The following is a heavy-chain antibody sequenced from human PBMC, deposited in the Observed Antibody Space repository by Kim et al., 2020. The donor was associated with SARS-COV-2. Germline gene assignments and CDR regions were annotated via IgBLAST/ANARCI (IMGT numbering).Heavy chain of an antibody. V-gene: IGHV3-23*01. CDR3: AKVGMDIVVGSAAIGYYMDV. D-gene: IGHD2-2*03. Sequence: LLTISRDNSKNTLYLQMNSLRAEDTAVYYCAKVGMDIVVGSAAIGYYMDVWGKGTTVTVSS. J-gene: IGHJ6*03.